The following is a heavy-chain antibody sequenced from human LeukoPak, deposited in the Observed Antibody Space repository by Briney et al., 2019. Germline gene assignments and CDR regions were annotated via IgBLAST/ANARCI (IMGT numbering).Heavy chain of an antibody. J-gene: IGHJ4*02. CDR2: ISYDGSNK. Sequence: GGSLRLSCAPSGFTFSSYGMHWVRQAPGKGLEWVAVISYDGSNKYYADSVKGRFTISRDNFKNTLYLQMNSLRAEDTAVYYCAKDAKGYCSGGSCLYYFDCWGQGTLVTVSS. CDR3: AKDAKGYCSGGSCLYYFDC. V-gene: IGHV3-30*18. CDR1: GFTFSSYG. D-gene: IGHD2-15*01.